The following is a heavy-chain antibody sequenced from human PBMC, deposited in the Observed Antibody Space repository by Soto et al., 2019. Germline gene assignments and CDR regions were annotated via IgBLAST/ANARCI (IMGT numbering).Heavy chain of an antibody. Sequence: PXVCLRRSCAACGLRFDDYYMHWVGQAPGKGLEWVSLISWDGGSTYYADSVKGRFTISRDKSKNSLYLQMNSLRAQDTASYYSAKASYAFDICGERIIVTFTS. J-gene: IGHJ3*02. CDR2: ISWDGGST. CDR1: GLRFDDYY. V-gene: IGHV3-43D*04. CDR3: AKASYAFDI. D-gene: IGHD5-18*01.